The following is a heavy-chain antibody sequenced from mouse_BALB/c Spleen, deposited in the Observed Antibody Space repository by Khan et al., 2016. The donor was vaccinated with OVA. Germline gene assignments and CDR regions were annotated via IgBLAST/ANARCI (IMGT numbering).Heavy chain of an antibody. J-gene: IGHJ4*01. CDR2: INPSSAYT. D-gene: IGHD2-4*01. V-gene: IGHV1-4*01. CDR1: GYTFTSYT. Sequence: QVQLKQSGAELARPGASVKMSCKASGYTFTSYTMHWVKQRPGQGLEWIGYINPSSAYTNYNQKFKDKATLTADKSSSTAYMQLSSLTSEDSAVYYCARIDYDYDGYDAMDYWGQGTSVTVSS. CDR3: ARIDYDYDGYDAMDY.